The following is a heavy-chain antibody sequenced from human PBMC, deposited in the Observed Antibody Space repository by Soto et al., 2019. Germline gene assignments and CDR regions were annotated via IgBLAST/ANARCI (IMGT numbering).Heavy chain of an antibody. V-gene: IGHV3-23*01. Sequence: EVQLLESGGGLVQPGGSLRLSCAASGFTFSKYEMTWVRQAPGKGLEWVSRISDTGDTTHYAHSLKGRFTISRDNSKNTLYLKMNSLRAEDTAIYYCVKGGWCDDWGQGTLVAVSS. CDR3: VKGGWCDD. D-gene: IGHD6-19*01. J-gene: IGHJ4*02. CDR1: GFTFSKYE. CDR2: ISDTGDTT.